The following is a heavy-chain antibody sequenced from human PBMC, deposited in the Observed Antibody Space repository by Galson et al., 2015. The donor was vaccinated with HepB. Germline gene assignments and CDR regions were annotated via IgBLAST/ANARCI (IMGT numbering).Heavy chain of an antibody. V-gene: IGHV3-9*01. Sequence: SLRLSCAASGFTFDDYAMHWVRQAPGKGLEWVSGISWNSGSIGYADSVKGRFTISRDNAKNSLYLQMNSLRAEDTALYYCAKDGLGPGVRLTGGFDYWGQGTLVTVSS. CDR3: AKDGLGPGVRLTGGFDY. CDR2: ISWNSGSI. J-gene: IGHJ4*02. CDR1: GFTFDDYA. D-gene: IGHD2-8*02.